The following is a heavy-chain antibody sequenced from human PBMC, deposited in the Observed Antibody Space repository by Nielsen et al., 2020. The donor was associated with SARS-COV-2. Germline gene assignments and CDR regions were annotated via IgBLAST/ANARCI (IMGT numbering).Heavy chain of an antibody. Sequence: ASVKVSCKASGYTFTSYGISWVRQAPGQGLEWMGWISAYNCNTNYAQKLQGRVTMTRSTSTSTAYMELHSLGSEDTAVYYCASCKGDGKYFDCEGFDYWGQGTLVTVSS. CDR2: ISAYNCNT. V-gene: IGHV1-18*04. D-gene: IGHD3-9*01. CDR1: GYTFTSYG. CDR3: ASCKGDGKYFDCEGFDY. J-gene: IGHJ4*02.